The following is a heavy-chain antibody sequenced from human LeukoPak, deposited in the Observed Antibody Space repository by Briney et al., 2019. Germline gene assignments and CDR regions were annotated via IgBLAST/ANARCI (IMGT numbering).Heavy chain of an antibody. CDR3: ARVLPYYYDSSGSHDY. V-gene: IGHV4-31*03. Sequence: PSETLSLTCTVSGASISSGGYYWGWLRQHPGKGLEWIGYIYYSGSTYYNPSLKSRVTISVDTSKNQFSLKLSSVTAADTAVYYCARVLPYYYDSSGSHDYWGQGTLVTVSS. D-gene: IGHD3-22*01. CDR2: IYYSGST. J-gene: IGHJ4*02. CDR1: GASISSGGYY.